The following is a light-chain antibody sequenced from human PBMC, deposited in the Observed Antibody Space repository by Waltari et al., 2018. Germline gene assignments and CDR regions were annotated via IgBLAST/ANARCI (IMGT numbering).Light chain of an antibody. Sequence: SYVLTQPPSVSVAPGQTARITCGGNNIGRKRVPWYQQKPGQAPVLVVYDDSDRPSGIPERFSGSNSGNTATLTISRVEAGDEADYYCQVWDSSSDHRGVFGGGTKLTVL. CDR2: DDS. CDR1: NIGRKR. V-gene: IGLV3-21*02. J-gene: IGLJ2*01. CDR3: QVWDSSSDHRGV.